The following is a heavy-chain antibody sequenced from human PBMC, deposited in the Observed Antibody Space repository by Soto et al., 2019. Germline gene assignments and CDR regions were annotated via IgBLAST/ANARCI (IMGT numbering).Heavy chain of an antibody. D-gene: IGHD2-15*01. V-gene: IGHV4-34*01. Sequence: SETLSLTCDVYGGSFSGYIWTWIRQTPGKGLQWIGQINHSGSTNYNPSLKSRVTISVDTSKNQFSLKLSSVTAADTAVYYCARGGYCSGGSCRNWFDPWGQGTLVTVSS. CDR1: GGSFSGYI. J-gene: IGHJ5*02. CDR2: INHSGST. CDR3: ARGGYCSGGSCRNWFDP.